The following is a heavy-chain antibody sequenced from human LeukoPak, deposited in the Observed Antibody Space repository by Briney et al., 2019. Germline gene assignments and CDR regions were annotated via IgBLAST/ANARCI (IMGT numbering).Heavy chain of an antibody. CDR3: ARGHFYGSVPDSWFDP. CDR2: ISAYNGNT. V-gene: IGHV1-18*01. Sequence: ASVKVSCKASGYTFTSYGISWVRQAPGQGLEWMGWISAYNGNTNYAQKLQGRVTMTTDTSTSTAYMELRSLRSDDTAVYYCARGHFYGSVPDSWFDPWGQGTLVTVSS. CDR1: GYTFTSYG. J-gene: IGHJ5*02. D-gene: IGHD3-10*01.